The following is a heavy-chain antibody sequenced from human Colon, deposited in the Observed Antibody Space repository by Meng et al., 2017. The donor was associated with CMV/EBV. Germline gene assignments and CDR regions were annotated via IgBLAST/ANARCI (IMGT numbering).Heavy chain of an antibody. D-gene: IGHD5-18*01. CDR1: GFTFSNYA. CDR2: ISSSGTSI. V-gene: IGHV3-48*03. J-gene: IGHJ4*02. Sequence: GESLKISCAASGFTFSNYAMSWVRQAPGKGLEWVSYISSSGTSIYYADSVKGRFTISRDNAKNSLYLQMNSLRAEDTAVYYCASTARLDYWGQGTLVTVSS. CDR3: ASTARLDY.